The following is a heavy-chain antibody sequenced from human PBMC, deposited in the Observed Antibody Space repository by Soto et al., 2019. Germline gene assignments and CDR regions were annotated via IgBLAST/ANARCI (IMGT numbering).Heavy chain of an antibody. J-gene: IGHJ6*02. V-gene: IGHV1-2*02. CDR1: GYILTGYS. CDR2: IDPNSGAT. Sequence: QVYLVQSGAEVRRPGASVKVSCTAFGYILTGYSLHWVRQAPGQGLEWMGWIDPNSGATNSAERFHGRVSMTRDTSISAAYLELSSLSSDETAVYYCGRCYGSSPNMVLRFGMDVWGQGTTISVPS. D-gene: IGHD2-2*01. CDR3: GRCYGSSPNMVLRFGMDV.